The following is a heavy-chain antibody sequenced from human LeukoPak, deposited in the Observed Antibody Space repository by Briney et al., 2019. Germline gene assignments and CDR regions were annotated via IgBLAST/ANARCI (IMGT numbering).Heavy chain of an antibody. J-gene: IGHJ4*02. CDR3: AKGIAAAGTLDY. D-gene: IGHD6-13*01. CDR2: IIPIFGTA. Sequence: SVKVSCKASGGTFSSYAISWVRQAPGQGLEWMGGIIPIFGTANYAQKFRGRVTITADESTSTAYMELSSLRSEDTAVYYCAKGIAAAGTLDYWGQGTLVTVSS. V-gene: IGHV1-69*13. CDR1: GGTFSSYA.